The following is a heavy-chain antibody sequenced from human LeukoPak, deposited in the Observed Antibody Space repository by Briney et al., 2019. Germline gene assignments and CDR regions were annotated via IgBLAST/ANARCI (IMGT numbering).Heavy chain of an antibody. Sequence: SETLSLTCAVSGYSISSGYYWGWIRQPPGKGLEWIGSIYHSGSTYYNPSLKSRVTISVDTSKNQFSLKLSSVTAADTTVYYCARLKPDGYSDDYWGQGTLVTVSS. CDR2: IYHSGST. J-gene: IGHJ4*02. CDR3: ARLKPDGYSDDY. V-gene: IGHV4-38-2*01. D-gene: IGHD5-18*01. CDR1: GYSISSGYY.